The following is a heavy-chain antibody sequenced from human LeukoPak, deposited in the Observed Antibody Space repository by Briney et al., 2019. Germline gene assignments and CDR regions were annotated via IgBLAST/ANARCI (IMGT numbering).Heavy chain of an antibody. J-gene: IGHJ4*02. V-gene: IGHV1-8*01. Sequence: ASVKVSCKASGYTFTSYDINWVRQATGQGLEWMGWMNPNSGNTGYAQKFQGRVTMTRNTSISTAYMELSSLRSEDTAVYYCARIPSGSYYDGDYVDYWGQGTLVTVSS. CDR1: GYTFTSYD. CDR2: MNPNSGNT. CDR3: ARIPSGSYYDGDYVDY. D-gene: IGHD1-26*01.